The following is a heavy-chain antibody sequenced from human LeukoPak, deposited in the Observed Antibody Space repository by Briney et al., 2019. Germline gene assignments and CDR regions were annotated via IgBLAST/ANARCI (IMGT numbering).Heavy chain of an antibody. CDR3: ARDSSMLRGPLVIYYFDF. J-gene: IGHJ4*02. V-gene: IGHV3-23*01. Sequence: GGSLRLSCAASGFSFSSYAMSWVRQAPGKGLEWVSGISGSDGSTYYADSVKGRFTISRDNSKNTLYLQMNSLRADDTAVYYCARDSSMLRGPLVIYYFDFWGQGTLVTVSS. CDR1: GFSFSSYA. D-gene: IGHD3-10*01. CDR2: ISGSDGST.